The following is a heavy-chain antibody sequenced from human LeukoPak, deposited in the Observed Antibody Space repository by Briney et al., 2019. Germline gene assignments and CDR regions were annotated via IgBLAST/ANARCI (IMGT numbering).Heavy chain of an antibody. V-gene: IGHV1-46*01. CDR3: ARVSSAYTSGWHRGTFDT. D-gene: IGHD6-19*01. CDR1: GYTFTMYY. Sequence: ASVKVSCKASGYTFTMYYIHWVRQAPGQGLEWMGVIDPSGGSTGYAQKFQGRVTMTADTSTRTVYMEVSSLRYDDTAVYYCARVSSAYTSGWHRGTFDTWGQGTLVTVSS. CDR2: IDPSGGST. J-gene: IGHJ3*02.